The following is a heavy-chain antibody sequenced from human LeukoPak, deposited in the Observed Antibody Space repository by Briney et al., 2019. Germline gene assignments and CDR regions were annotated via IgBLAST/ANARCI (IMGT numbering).Heavy chain of an antibody. CDR3: ARVGFRPRRGWFDP. CDR2: INHSGST. CDR1: GGSFSGYY. D-gene: IGHD3-10*01. J-gene: IGHJ3*01. Sequence: SETLSLTCAVYGGSFSGYYWSWIRQPPGKGLEWIGEINHSGSTNYNPSLKSRVTISVDTPKNQFSLKLSSVTAADTAVYYCARVGFRPRRGWFDPWGQGTMVTVSS. V-gene: IGHV4-34*01.